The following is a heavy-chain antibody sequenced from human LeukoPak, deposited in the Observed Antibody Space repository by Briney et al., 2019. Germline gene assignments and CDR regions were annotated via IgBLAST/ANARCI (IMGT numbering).Heavy chain of an antibody. CDR3: ARGDSYDSSGYWTS. CDR1: GFTFSSYS. D-gene: IGHD3-22*01. J-gene: IGHJ4*02. V-gene: IGHV3-21*01. Sequence: TTGGSLRLSCAASGFTFSSYSMNWVRQAPGKGLEWVSSISSSSSYIYYADSVKGRFTISRDNAKNSLYLQMNSLRAEDTAVYYCARGDSYDSSGYWTSWGQGTLVTVSS. CDR2: ISSSSSYI.